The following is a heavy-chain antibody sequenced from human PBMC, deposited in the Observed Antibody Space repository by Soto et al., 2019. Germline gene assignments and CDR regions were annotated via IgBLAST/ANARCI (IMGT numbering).Heavy chain of an antibody. CDR2: GSA. D-gene: IGHD2-15*01. CDR3: AREGPPDIAWFDP. V-gene: IGHV1-69*01. Sequence: QVQLVQSGAEVKKPWSSVKVSCKASGGTFSIYTISWVRQAPGQGLEWMGGSANSAQKFQGRLTVTADESTSTVYLELSRLTSEDTAVYYCAREGPPDIAWFDPWGPGTLVSVSS. CDR1: GGTFSIYT. J-gene: IGHJ5*02.